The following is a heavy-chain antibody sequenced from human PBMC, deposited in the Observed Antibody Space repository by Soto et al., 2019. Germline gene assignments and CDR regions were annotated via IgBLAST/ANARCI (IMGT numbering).Heavy chain of an antibody. CDR2: IYYSGST. Sequence: RQEPGKGLEWIGSIYYSGSTYYNPSLKSRVTISVDTSKNQFSLKLSSVTAADTAVYYCASTAHSSGWYSGGFDYWGQGTLVTVS. D-gene: IGHD6-19*01. V-gene: IGHV4-39*07. J-gene: IGHJ4*02. CDR3: ASTAHSSGWYSGGFDY.